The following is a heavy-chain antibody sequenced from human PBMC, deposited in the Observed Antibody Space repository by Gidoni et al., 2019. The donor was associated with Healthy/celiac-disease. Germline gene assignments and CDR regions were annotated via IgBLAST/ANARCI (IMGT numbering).Heavy chain of an antibody. Sequence: EVQLVESGGGLVKPGRSLRLSCTASGFTFGAYAMSWFRQAPGKGLEWVGFIRSKAYGGTTEYAASVKGRFTISRDDSKSIAYLQMNSLKTEDTAVYYCTRDQRYFDCLSQADAFDIWGQGTMVTVSS. CDR2: IRSKAYGGTT. CDR1: GFTFGAYA. J-gene: IGHJ3*02. CDR3: TRDQRYFDCLSQADAFDI. D-gene: IGHD3-9*01. V-gene: IGHV3-49*05.